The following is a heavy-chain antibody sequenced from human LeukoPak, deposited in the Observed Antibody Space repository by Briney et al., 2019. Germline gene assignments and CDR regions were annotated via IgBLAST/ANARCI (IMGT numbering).Heavy chain of an antibody. Sequence: VASVKVSCKASGYTFTSYDINWVRQATGQGLEWMGWMNPNSGNTGYAQKFQGRVTMTRNTSISTAYMELSSLRSEGTAVYYCARGQYDDFWSGYYSYYGMDVWGQGTTVTVSS. V-gene: IGHV1-8*01. CDR2: MNPNSGNT. J-gene: IGHJ6*02. D-gene: IGHD3-3*01. CDR3: ARGQYDDFWSGYYSYYGMDV. CDR1: GYTFTSYD.